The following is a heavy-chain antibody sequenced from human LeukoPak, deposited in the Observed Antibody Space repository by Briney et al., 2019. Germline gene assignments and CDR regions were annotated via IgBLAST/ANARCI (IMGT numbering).Heavy chain of an antibody. V-gene: IGHV4-30-2*01. Sequence: PSETLSLTCTVSGGSISSGGYYWSWIRQPPGKGLEWIGYIYHSGSTYYNPSLKSRVTISVDRSKNQFSLKLSSVTAADTAVYYCARVWIAVAGTGPFDYWGQGTLVTVSS. D-gene: IGHD6-19*01. CDR3: ARVWIAVAGTGPFDY. J-gene: IGHJ4*02. CDR1: GGSISSGGYY. CDR2: IYHSGST.